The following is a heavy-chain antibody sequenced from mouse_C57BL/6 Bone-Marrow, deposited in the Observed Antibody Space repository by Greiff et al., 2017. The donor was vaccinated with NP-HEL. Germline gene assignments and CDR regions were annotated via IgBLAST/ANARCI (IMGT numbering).Heavy chain of an antibody. V-gene: IGHV1-66*01. CDR2: IYPGSGNT. CDR3: ARDYYGIYAMDY. Sequence: QVQLQQSGPELVKPGASVKISCKASGYSFTSYYIHWVKQRPGQGLEWIGWIYPGSGNTKYNEKFKGKATLTADTSSSTAYMQLSSLTSEDSAVYYCARDYYGIYAMDYWGQGTSVTVSS. CDR1: GYSFTSYY. D-gene: IGHD1-1*01. J-gene: IGHJ4*01.